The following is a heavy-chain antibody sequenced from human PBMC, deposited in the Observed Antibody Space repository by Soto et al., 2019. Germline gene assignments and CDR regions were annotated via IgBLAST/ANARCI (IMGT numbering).Heavy chain of an antibody. V-gene: IGHV3-30-3*01. CDR1: GFTFSSYA. CDR2: ISYDGSHK. D-gene: IGHD2-15*01. CDR3: ARDLYCSGGSCSSGWFDP. J-gene: IGHJ5*02. Sequence: QVQLVESGGGVVQPGRSLRLSCAASGFTFSSYAMHWVRQAPGKGLEWVAVISYDGSHKYYADSVKGRFTISRDNSKNTLYLQMNSLRAEDTAVYYCARDLYCSGGSCSSGWFDPWGQGTLVTVSS.